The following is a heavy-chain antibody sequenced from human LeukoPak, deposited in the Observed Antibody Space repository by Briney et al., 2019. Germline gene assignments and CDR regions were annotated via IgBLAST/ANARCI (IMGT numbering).Heavy chain of an antibody. Sequence: GVSLRLSCAASEFSFSSYAMTWVRQAPGKGLEWVSVISGSGGSTYYADSVKVRFIISRDNSKNTVYLQMNSLRAEDTAVYYCASGKETSMAQGYWGQGTLVTVSS. CDR1: EFSFSSYA. D-gene: IGHD5-18*01. J-gene: IGHJ4*02. CDR3: ASGKETSMAQGY. CDR2: ISGSGGST. V-gene: IGHV3-23*01.